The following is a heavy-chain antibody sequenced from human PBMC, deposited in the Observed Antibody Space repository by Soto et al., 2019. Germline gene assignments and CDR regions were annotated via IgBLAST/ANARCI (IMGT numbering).Heavy chain of an antibody. CDR1: GCSLSTSGVA. J-gene: IGHJ4*02. CDR2: IYWDDDK. D-gene: IGHD2-15*01. Sequence: QITLKESGPPLVKPTQTLTLTCTFSGCSLSTSGVAVGWIRQPPGKALEWLALIYWDDDKRYSPSLKSRLTITKDTSKNQVVLTMTNMDPVDTATYYCAHRPSYCSGGSCYSGFDYWGQGTLVTVSS. V-gene: IGHV2-5*02. CDR3: AHRPSYCSGGSCYSGFDY.